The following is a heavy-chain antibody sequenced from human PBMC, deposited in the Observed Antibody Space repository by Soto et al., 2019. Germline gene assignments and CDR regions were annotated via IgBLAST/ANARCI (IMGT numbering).Heavy chain of an antibody. D-gene: IGHD3-3*01. CDR1: GFTFSSYS. CDR2: ISSSSSYI. Sequence: GGSLRLSCAASGFTFSSYSMNWVRQAPGKGLEWVSSISSSSSYIYYADSVKGRFTISRDNAKNSLYLQMNSLRAEDTAVYYCARALRPEWLLSYYYYGMDVWGQGTTVTVSS. V-gene: IGHV3-21*01. J-gene: IGHJ6*02. CDR3: ARALRPEWLLSYYYYGMDV.